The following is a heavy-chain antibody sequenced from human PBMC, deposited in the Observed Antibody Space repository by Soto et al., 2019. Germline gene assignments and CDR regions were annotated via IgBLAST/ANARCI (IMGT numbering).Heavy chain of an antibody. D-gene: IGHD1-7*01. J-gene: IGHJ6*02. V-gene: IGHV4-34*01. CDR2: INHSGST. CDR3: ARQRHNWNFRYYYGMDV. Sequence: NPSETLSLTCAVYGGSFSGYYWSWIRQPPGKGLEWIGEINHSGSTNYNPSLKSRVTISVDTSKNQFSLKLSSVTAADTAVYYCARQRHNWNFRYYYGMDVWGQGTTVTVSS. CDR1: GGSFSGYY.